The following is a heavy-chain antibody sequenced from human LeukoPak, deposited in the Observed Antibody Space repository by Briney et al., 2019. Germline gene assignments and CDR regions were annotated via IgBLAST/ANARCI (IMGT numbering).Heavy chain of an antibody. V-gene: IGHV3-73*01. CDR1: GFTFSGSA. CDR3: TRHEPDSSGYFDHYYYGMDV. J-gene: IGHJ6*02. CDR2: IRSKANSYAT. D-gene: IGHD3-22*01. Sequence: GGSLRLSCAASGFTFSGSAMPWVRQASGKGLEWVGRIRSKANSYATVYAASVKGRFTISRDDSKNTAYLQMNSLKTEDTAVYYCTRHEPDSSGYFDHYYYGMDVWGQGTTVTVSS.